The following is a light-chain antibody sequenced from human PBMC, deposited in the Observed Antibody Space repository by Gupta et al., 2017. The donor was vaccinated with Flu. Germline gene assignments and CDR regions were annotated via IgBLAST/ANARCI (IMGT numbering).Light chain of an antibody. V-gene: IGLV1-40*01. CDR3: QSYDSSLSGHV. J-gene: IGLJ1*01. CDR2: GNN. Sequence: QSVLTQPPSVSGAPGQRVTISCTGSSSNIGAGFDVHWYQQLPGTALKLLIYGNNNRPSGVPDRFSGSKSGTSASLAITGLQAEDEADYYCQSYDSSLSGHVFGTGTKVTVL. CDR1: SSNIGAGFD.